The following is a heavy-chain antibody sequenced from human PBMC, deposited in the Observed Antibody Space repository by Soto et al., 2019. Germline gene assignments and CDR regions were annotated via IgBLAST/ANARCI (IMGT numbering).Heavy chain of an antibody. Sequence: PGGSLRLSCAAPGFTFSSYAMSWVRQAPGKGLEWVSAISGSGGSTYYADSVKGRFTISRDNSKNTLYLQMNSLRAEDTAVYYCAKDHGSSSWGSAEYFQHWGQGTLVTVSS. CDR3: AKDHGSSSWGSAEYFQH. CDR2: ISGSGGST. D-gene: IGHD6-13*01. J-gene: IGHJ1*01. CDR1: GFTFSSYA. V-gene: IGHV3-23*01.